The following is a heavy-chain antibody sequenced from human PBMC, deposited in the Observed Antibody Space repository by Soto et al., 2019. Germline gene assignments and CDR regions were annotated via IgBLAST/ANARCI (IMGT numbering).Heavy chain of an antibody. V-gene: IGHV3-23*01. Sequence: EVQLLESGGGLVQPGGSLRLSCAASGFTFSSYAMSWVRQAPGKGLEWVSAISGSGGSTYYADSVKGRFTISRDNSKNTLYLQMNSLRAEDTAVYYCAKLLGYSYGSTHYGMDVWGQGTTVTVSS. CDR3: AKLLGYSYGSTHYGMDV. CDR1: GFTFSSYA. CDR2: ISGSGGST. D-gene: IGHD5-18*01. J-gene: IGHJ6*02.